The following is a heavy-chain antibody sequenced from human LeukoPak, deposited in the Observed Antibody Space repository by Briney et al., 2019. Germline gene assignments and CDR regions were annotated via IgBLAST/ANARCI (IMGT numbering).Heavy chain of an antibody. V-gene: IGHV4-34*01. J-gene: IGHJ4*02. CDR3: ARDRDSSSSAIGEDY. Sequence: AETLSLTCAVYGGSFSGYYWSWIRHPPGKGLEWIGEINHSGSTNYNPSLKSRVTISVDTSKNQFSLKLSSVTAADTAVYYCARDRDSSSSAIGEDYWGQGTLVTVSS. CDR1: GGSFSGYY. D-gene: IGHD6-6*01. CDR2: INHSGST.